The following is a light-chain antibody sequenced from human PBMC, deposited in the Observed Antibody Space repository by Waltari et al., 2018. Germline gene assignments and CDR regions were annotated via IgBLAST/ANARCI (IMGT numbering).Light chain of an antibody. J-gene: IGLJ3*02. CDR1: SSDVGFYNY. V-gene: IGLV2-14*01. Sequence: QSALTQPTSVSGSPGKSITIPCTGPSSDVGFYNYVSWYQQYPGKVPQLRLYDVSDRPSGVSSCFSCSKSGNTASLTISGLQADDEADYYCNSYTGSSSWVFGGGTKLTVL. CDR2: DVS. CDR3: NSYTGSSSWV.